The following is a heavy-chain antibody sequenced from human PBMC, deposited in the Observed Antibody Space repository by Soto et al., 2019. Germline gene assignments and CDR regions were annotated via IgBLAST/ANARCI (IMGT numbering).Heavy chain of an antibody. D-gene: IGHD3-9*01. CDR1: GYIFTSYE. CDR3: ARETGDTGLDY. Sequence: ASVKVSFKASGYIFTSYEINWVRQATGQGLEWMGRMHPNTGNTIYAQKFQGRVTMTRNTSISTAYMELSSLTSEDTAIFYCARETGDTGLDYWGQGALVTSPQ. V-gene: IGHV1-8*01. CDR2: MHPNTGNT. J-gene: IGHJ4*02.